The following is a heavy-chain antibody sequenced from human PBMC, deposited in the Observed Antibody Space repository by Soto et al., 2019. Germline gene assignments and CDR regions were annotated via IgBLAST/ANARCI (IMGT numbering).Heavy chain of an antibody. CDR1: GFTFSSYG. CDR3: ANIAGTRGAFDI. D-gene: IGHD6-13*01. CDR2: ISYDGSNK. J-gene: IGHJ3*02. Sequence: GGSLRLSCAASGFTFSSYGMHWVRQAPGKGLEWVAVISYDGSNKYYADSVKGRFTISRDNSKNTLYLQMNSLRAEDTAVYYCANIAGTRGAFDIWGQGTMVTVSS. V-gene: IGHV3-30*18.